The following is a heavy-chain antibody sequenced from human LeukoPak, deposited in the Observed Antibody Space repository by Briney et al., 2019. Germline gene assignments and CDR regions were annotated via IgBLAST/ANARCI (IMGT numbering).Heavy chain of an antibody. CDR2: INSDESTT. V-gene: IGHV3-74*01. D-gene: IGHD6-13*01. CDR1: GFTFSSYW. J-gene: IGHJ4*02. CDR3: ARSLRSSSWYPHDY. Sequence: GGSLRLSCAASGFTFSSYWMHWVRQAPGKGLVWVSRINSDESTTTYADSVKGRFTISRDNAKNTLYLQMNSLRAEDTAMYYCARSLRSSSWYPHDYWGQGTLVTVSS.